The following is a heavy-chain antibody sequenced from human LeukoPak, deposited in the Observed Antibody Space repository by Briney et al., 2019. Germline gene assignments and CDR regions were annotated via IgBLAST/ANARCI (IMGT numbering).Heavy chain of an antibody. D-gene: IGHD5-12*01. Sequence: PGGSLRLSCAASGFTYSSYGMHWVRQAPGKGLEWVAVISYDGSSKDYADSVTGRFTISRDNSKNTLYLQMHSLRAEDTALYYCARDSSDTVAEYYFDYWGQGTLVTVSS. V-gene: IGHV3-30*19. CDR1: GFTYSSYG. CDR3: ARDSSDTVAEYYFDY. J-gene: IGHJ4*02. CDR2: ISYDGSSK.